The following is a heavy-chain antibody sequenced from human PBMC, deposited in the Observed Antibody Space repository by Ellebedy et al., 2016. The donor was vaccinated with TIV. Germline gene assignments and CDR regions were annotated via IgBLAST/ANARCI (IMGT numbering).Heavy chain of an antibody. D-gene: IGHD2-2*01. V-gene: IGHV1-2*02. J-gene: IGHJ4*02. CDR3: ASVTFSSLSPFDY. CDR2: IYPSSGGT. Sequence: AASVTVSCKASGYTFTAKYIHWVRQAPGQGLEWMGWIYPSSGGTKYSEKFQGRVTMTRDTSITTAYMELTRLTAHDTAVYYCASVTFSSLSPFDYWGQGTLVTVSS. CDR1: GYTFTAKY.